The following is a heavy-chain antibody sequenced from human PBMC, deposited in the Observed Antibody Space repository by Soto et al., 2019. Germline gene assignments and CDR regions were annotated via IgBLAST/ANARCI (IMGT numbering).Heavy chain of an antibody. CDR3: ARRDISGFPDY. V-gene: IGHV5-51*01. Sequence: ESLKISCKTSGYSFTTSWIGWVRQMPGKGLEWMGIIYPLNSDTRYSPSFQDQVTLSADTSISTAYLQWGSLKASDTAMYYCARRDISGFPDYWGQGTLVTVSS. CDR1: GYSFTTSW. D-gene: IGHD3-22*01. J-gene: IGHJ4*02. CDR2: IYPLNSDT.